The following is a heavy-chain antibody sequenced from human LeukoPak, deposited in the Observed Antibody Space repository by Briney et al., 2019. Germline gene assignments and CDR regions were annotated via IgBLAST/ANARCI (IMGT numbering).Heavy chain of an antibody. Sequence: PGGSLRLSCAASGFTFSSYSMNWVRQAPGKGLEWVSSISSSSSSYIYYADSVKGRFTISRDNAKNSLYLQMNSLRAEGTAVYYCARDLGRGSSWEIYFDYWGQGTLVTVSS. J-gene: IGHJ4*02. CDR1: GFTFSSYS. CDR2: ISSSSSSYI. CDR3: ARDLGRGSSWEIYFDY. D-gene: IGHD6-13*01. V-gene: IGHV3-21*01.